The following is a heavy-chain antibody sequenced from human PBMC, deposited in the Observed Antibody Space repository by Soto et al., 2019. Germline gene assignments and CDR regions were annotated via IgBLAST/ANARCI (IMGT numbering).Heavy chain of an antibody. D-gene: IGHD3-3*01. CDR1: GGSISSYY. V-gene: IGHV4-59*01. CDR3: ARGGYDCWFDY. J-gene: IGHJ4*02. CDR2: IYYSGST. Sequence: PSETLSLTCTVSGGSISSYYWSWIRQPPGKGLEWIGYIYYSGSTNYSPSLKSRVTISVDTSKNQFSLKLSSVTAADTAVYYCARGGYDCWFDYWGQGTLVTVSS.